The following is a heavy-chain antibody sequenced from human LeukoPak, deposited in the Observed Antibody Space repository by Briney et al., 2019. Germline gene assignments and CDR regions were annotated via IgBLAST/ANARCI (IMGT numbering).Heavy chain of an antibody. V-gene: IGHV3-11*01. CDR2: ISSSGSTI. Sequence: PGGSLRLSCAASGFTFSDYYMSWIRQAPGKGLGWVSYISSSGSTIYYADSVKGRFTISRDNAKNSLYLQMNSLRAEDTALYYCAREGGEGAAAYFELWGRGTLVTVSS. J-gene: IGHJ2*01. CDR3: AREGGEGAAAYFEL. D-gene: IGHD1-26*01. CDR1: GFTFSDYY.